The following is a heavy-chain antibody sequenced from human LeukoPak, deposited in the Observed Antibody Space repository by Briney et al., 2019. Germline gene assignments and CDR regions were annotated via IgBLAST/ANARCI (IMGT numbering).Heavy chain of an antibody. CDR3: ARVPLRVIFLRGVIGAFDI. CDR2: INHYGSNT. J-gene: IGHJ3*02. D-gene: IGHD3-10*01. CDR1: GFTFSSYW. V-gene: IGHV3-74*01. Sequence: PGGSLRLSCAASGFTFSSYWMNWVRQAPGKGLEWVADINHYGSNTIYADSVKGRFTVSRDNAKNTLYLQMSGLSAEDTAVYYCARVPLRVIFLRGVIGAFDIWGQGTTVTVSS.